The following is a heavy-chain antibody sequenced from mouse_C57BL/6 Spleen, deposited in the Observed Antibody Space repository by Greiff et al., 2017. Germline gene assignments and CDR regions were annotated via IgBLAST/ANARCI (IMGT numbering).Heavy chain of an antibody. CDR3: ASYTKKGAY. CDR2: IYPGSGNT. J-gene: IGHJ3*01. D-gene: IGHD1-3*01. CDR1: GYTFTDYY. Sequence: QVQLKESGAELVRPGASVKLSCKASGYTFTDYYINWVKQRPGQGLEWIARIYPGSGNTYYNEKFKGKATLTAEKSSSTAYMQLSSLTSEDSAVYFCASYTKKGAYWGQGTLVTVSA. V-gene: IGHV1-76*01.